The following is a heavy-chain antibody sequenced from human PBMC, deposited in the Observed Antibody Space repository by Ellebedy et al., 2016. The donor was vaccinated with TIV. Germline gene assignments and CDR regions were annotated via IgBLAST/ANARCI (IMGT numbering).Heavy chain of an antibody. CDR2: ITETSSTI. V-gene: IGHV3-48*02. J-gene: IGHJ4*02. D-gene: IGHD2-8*01. CDR3: ARVHNGQTGGDY. Sequence: LSLTCXASGFSFNYYPMIWVRQAPGKGLEWISYITETSSTIWYADSVKGRFTISRDNAGNSLYLQMNNLRHADTAVYYCARVHNGQTGGDYWGQGTLVTVSS. CDR1: GFSFNYYP.